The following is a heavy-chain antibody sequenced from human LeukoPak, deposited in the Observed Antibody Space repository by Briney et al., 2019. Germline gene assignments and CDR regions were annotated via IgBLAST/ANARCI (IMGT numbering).Heavy chain of an antibody. CDR3: TAALEKTDDDF. V-gene: IGHV3-15*01. CDR1: GFIFNSAW. CDR2: ITTTADGEIT. J-gene: IGHJ4*02. Sequence: TGGSLRLSCEGSGFIFNSAWMSWVRQAPGKGLEWVGRITTTADGEITDYGAPVRGRFTISTDDSKRTVYLQMDSLKTEDTAVYYCTAALEKTDDDFWGQGTLVTVSS.